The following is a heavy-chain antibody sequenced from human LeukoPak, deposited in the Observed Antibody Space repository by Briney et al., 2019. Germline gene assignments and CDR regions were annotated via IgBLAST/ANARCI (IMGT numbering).Heavy chain of an antibody. D-gene: IGHD5-24*01. CDR2: IHSNSGGT. CDR3: ARDPPSDPSVSFDY. Sequence: ASVKVSCKASGYTFTEHYMRWVRQAPGQGLEWMGEIHSNSGGTRYAQRFQGRVTMTRDTSISTVYMELSSLTSDDSAVYYCARDPPSDPSVSFDYWGQGSLVTVSS. CDR1: GYTFTEHY. J-gene: IGHJ4*02. V-gene: IGHV1-2*02.